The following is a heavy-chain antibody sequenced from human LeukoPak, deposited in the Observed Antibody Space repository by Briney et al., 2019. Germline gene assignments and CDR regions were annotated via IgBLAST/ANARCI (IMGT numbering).Heavy chain of an antibody. V-gene: IGHV4-39*01. Sequence: PSETLSLTCTVSGGSISSGGYYWSWIRQPPGKGLEWIGSIYYSGSTYYNPSLKSRVTISVDTSKNQFSLKLSSVTAADTAVYYCARSPEHDAFDIWGQGTMVTVSS. CDR3: ARSPEHDAFDI. CDR1: GGSISSGGYY. D-gene: IGHD1-14*01. J-gene: IGHJ3*02. CDR2: IYYSGST.